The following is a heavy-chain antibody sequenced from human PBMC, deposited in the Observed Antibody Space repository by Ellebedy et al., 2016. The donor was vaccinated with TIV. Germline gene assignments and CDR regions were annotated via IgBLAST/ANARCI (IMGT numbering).Heavy chain of an antibody. J-gene: IGHJ4*02. CDR3: AKVAGVHPWYFDY. V-gene: IGHV3-23*01. Sequence: GESLKISCAASGFTFSSYAMSWVRQAPGKGLEWVSSIFKSGATTYYADSVKGRFTISRDNSNNTLFLQMNSLSAEDTAVYFCAKVAGVHPWYFDYWGQGTLATVSS. CDR1: GFTFSSYA. D-gene: IGHD2-15*01. CDR2: IFKSGATT.